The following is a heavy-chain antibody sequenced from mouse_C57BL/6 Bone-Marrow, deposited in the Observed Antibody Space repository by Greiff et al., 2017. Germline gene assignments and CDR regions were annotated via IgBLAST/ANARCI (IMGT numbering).Heavy chain of an antibody. V-gene: IGHV5-6*02. CDR1: GFTFSSYG. CDR2: ISSGGSYT. CDR3: ARQGTWFAY. J-gene: IGHJ3*01. Sequence: DVKLVESGGDLVKPGGSLKLSCAASGFTFSSYGMSWVRQTPDKRLEWVATISSGGSYTYYPDSVKGRFTISRDNAKNTLYLQMSSLKSEDTAMYYCARQGTWFAYWGQGTLVTVSA.